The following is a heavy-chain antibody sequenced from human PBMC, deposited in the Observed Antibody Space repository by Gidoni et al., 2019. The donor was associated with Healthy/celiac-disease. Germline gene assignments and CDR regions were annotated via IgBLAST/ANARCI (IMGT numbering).Heavy chain of an antibody. J-gene: IGHJ4*02. V-gene: IGHV3-23*01. CDR3: AKVEYSSSPLFDY. CDR2: ISGSGGST. D-gene: IGHD6-6*01. CDR1: GFTFSSYA. Sequence: DVQLLDSGGGLVQPGGSLRLSCAASGFTFSSYALGWVRQAPGKGLAWVSAISGSGGSTYYADSVKGRFTSSRDNTKNTLYLQMNSLRAEDTAVYYCAKVEYSSSPLFDYWGQGTLVTVSS.